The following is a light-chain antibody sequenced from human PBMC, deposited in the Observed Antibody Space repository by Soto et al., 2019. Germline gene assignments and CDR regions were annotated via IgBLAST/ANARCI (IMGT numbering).Light chain of an antibody. V-gene: IGKV1-12*01. CDR2: ATS. Sequence: DIQMTQSPSSVSASVGDRVTITCRASQAIGDWLAWYQQKPGKAPNLRIYATSTLQSGVPSRFSGRGSETEFSLTISSLQPEDFATYYCQQADISQLTFGGGTRVEI. J-gene: IGKJ4*01. CDR3: QQADISQLT. CDR1: QAIGDW.